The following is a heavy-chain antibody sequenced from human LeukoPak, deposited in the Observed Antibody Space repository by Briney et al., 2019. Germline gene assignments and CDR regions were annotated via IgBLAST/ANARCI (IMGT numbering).Heavy chain of an antibody. J-gene: IGHJ5*02. CDR1: GYTFTGYY. Sequence: ASVKVSCKASGYTFTGYYMHWVRRAPGHRLEWRGGISPNGARTNHAQKFQGRVTMTRHTSISTAYMELSRLRSDDTAVYYCARVRHEESANWFDPWGQGTLVTVSS. CDR3: ARVRHEESANWFDP. V-gene: IGHV1-2*02. D-gene: IGHD3-10*01. CDR2: ISPNGART.